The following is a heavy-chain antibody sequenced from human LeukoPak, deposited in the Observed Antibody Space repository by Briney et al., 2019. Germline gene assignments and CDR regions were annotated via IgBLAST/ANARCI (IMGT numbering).Heavy chain of an antibody. V-gene: IGHV5-51*01. J-gene: IGHJ4*02. CDR3: ARRPDYGDYEVFFDY. CDR1: GYSLTRYW. Sequence: SAKVSRKGSGYSLTRYWICCVRQMPGKGREWMGIIYPGESDIRYSPSFQGQVHISADKSTSTAYLQRSSLKPSDPAMYYCARRPDYGDYEVFFDYWGQGTLVTVSS. CDR2: IYPGESDI. D-gene: IGHD4-17*01.